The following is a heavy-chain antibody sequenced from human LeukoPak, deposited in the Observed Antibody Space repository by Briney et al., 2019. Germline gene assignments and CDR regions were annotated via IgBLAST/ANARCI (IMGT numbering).Heavy chain of an antibody. J-gene: IGHJ4*02. D-gene: IGHD5-12*01. V-gene: IGHV3-30*02. CDR3: ARWGYSGYDYLIGDY. CDR1: GFTFSRSG. CDR2: IRYDDASQK. Sequence: PGGSLRLSCAASGFTFSRSGMHWVRQAPGKGLEWVALIRYDDASQKDYADAVKGRFIISRDNAKNTLYLQMNSLRAEDTAVYYCARWGYSGYDYLIGDYWGQGTLVTVSS.